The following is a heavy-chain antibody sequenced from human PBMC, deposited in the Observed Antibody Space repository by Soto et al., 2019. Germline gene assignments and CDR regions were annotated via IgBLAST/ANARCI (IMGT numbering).Heavy chain of an antibody. CDR1: GFTFSSYS. CDR3: ARDGGTIFGVAWGWFDP. CDR2: ISSSSSYI. V-gene: IGHV3-21*01. Sequence: EVQLVESGGGLVKPGGSLRLSCAASGFTFSSYSMNWVRQAPGKGLEWVSSISSSSSYIYYADSVKGRFTISRDNAKNSLYLQMNSLRAEDTAVYYCARDGGTIFGVAWGWFDPWGQGTLVTVSS. D-gene: IGHD3-3*01. J-gene: IGHJ5*02.